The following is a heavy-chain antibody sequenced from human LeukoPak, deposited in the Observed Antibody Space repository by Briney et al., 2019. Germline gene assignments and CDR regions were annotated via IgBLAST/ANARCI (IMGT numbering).Heavy chain of an antibody. CDR2: IYSGGST. Sequence: PGGSLRLSCAASGFTFSNYAMTWVRQAPGKGLEWVSIIYSGGSTYYADSVMGRFTVSRDSSKNTLYLQMNSLRVEDTAVYYCARDHNFGHQGYGYYYGMDVWGQGTTVTVSS. CDR3: ARDHNFGHQGYGYYYGMDV. J-gene: IGHJ6*02. V-gene: IGHV3-23*03. D-gene: IGHD5-18*01. CDR1: GFTFSNYA.